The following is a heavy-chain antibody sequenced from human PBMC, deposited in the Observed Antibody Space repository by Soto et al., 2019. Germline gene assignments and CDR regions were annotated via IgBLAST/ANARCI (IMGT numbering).Heavy chain of an antibody. J-gene: IGHJ4*02. CDR1: GGSVSSGNYY. D-gene: IGHD3-9*01. Sequence: PSETLSLTCTVSGGSVSSGNYYWSWIRQPPGKGLEWIGYIYNSGSTNYNPSLKSRVSISVDTSKNHFSLKLSSVTAADTAVYYCARYDISTGYPSHFDYWGQGTLVTVSS. CDR2: IYNSGST. V-gene: IGHV4-61*03. CDR3: ARYDISTGYPSHFDY.